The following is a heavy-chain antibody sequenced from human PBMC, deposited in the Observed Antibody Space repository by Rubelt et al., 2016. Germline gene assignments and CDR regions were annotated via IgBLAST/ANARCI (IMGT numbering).Heavy chain of an antibody. CDR2: ISGSGGST. CDR3: AKTGPTVTDYYYYYGMDV. V-gene: IGHV3-23*04. CDR1: GFTFSSYA. J-gene: IGHJ6*02. Sequence: VQLVESGGGLVQPGGSLRLSCAASGFTFSSYAMSWVRQAPGKGLEWVSAISGSGGSTYYADSVKGRFTISRDNSKNTLYLQMNSLRAEDTAVYYCAKTGPTVTDYYYYYGMDVWGQGTKVTVSS. D-gene: IGHD4-17*01.